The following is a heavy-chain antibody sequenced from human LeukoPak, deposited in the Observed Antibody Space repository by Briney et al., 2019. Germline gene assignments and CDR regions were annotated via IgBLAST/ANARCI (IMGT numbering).Heavy chain of an antibody. V-gene: IGHV1-2*02. CDR1: GYTFTGYY. CDR2: INPNSGGT. CDR3: ARVNYYGSGLDYYGMDV. D-gene: IGHD3-10*01. J-gene: IGHJ6*02. Sequence: GASVKVSCKASGYTFTGYYMHWVRQAPGQGLEWMGWINPNSGGTNYAQKFQGRATMTRDTSISTAYMELSRLRSDDTAVYYCARVNYYGSGLDYYGMDVWGQGTTVTVSS.